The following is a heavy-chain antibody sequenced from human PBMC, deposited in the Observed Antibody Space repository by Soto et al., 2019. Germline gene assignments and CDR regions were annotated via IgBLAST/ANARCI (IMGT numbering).Heavy chain of an antibody. Sequence: EVPLVESGGALVHPGESLRLSCEAAGFTFTTYWMTWVRQAPGKGLEWVANIKQDGTETYYLDSVKGRFTISRDNAKKAVYLQMNSLRAEDAAVYYCARSVDYYDSSGHGDWGQGTLVTVSS. V-gene: IGHV3-7*01. J-gene: IGHJ4*02. D-gene: IGHD3-22*01. CDR1: GFTFTTYW. CDR2: IKQDGTET. CDR3: ARSVDYYDSSGHGD.